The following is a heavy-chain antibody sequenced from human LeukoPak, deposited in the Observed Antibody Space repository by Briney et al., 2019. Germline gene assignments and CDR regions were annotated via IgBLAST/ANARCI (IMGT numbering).Heavy chain of an antibody. J-gene: IGHJ6*03. CDR3: ARVSPDYYYMDV. V-gene: IGHV3-53*01. CDR1: GFTFTSYG. Sequence: GGSLRLSCVASGFTFTSYGMTWVRQAPGKGLEWVSVIYSGGSTYYADPVKGRFTISRDNSKNTLYLQMNSLRAEDTAVYYCARVSPDYYYMDVWGKGTTVTISS. CDR2: IYSGGST.